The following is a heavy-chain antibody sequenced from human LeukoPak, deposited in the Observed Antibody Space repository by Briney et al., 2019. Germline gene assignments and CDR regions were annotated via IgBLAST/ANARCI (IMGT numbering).Heavy chain of an antibody. D-gene: IGHD6-13*01. V-gene: IGHV3-23*01. CDR2: ISGSGGST. J-gene: IGHJ6*02. CDR3: AKVRAGTFYYYYGMDV. CDR1: GFTFSSYA. Sequence: GGSLRLSCAASGFTFSSYAMSWVRQAPGKGLEWVSAISGSGGSTYYADSVKGRFPISRDNSKNTLYLQMNSLRAEDTAVYYCAKVRAGTFYYYYGMDVWGQGTTVTVSS.